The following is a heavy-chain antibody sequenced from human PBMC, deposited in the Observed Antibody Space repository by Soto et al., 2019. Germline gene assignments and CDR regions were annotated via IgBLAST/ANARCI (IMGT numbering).Heavy chain of an antibody. V-gene: IGHV4-30-2*03. Sequence: SETLSLTCAGSGGSISSGGYSWSWIRQPPGKGLEWIGYIYHSGSTYYNPSLKSRVTISVDTSKNQFSLKLSSVTAADTAVYYCARHDYYDSSGPDSWGKGTLVTVSS. CDR1: GGSISSGGYS. D-gene: IGHD3-22*01. J-gene: IGHJ4*02. CDR2: IYHSGST. CDR3: ARHDYYDSSGPDS.